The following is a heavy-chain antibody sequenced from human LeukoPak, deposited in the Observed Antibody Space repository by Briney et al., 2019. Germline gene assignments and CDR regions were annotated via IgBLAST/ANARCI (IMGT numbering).Heavy chain of an antibody. J-gene: IGHJ4*02. CDR3: ATASSGSYPMYFDY. CDR2: FDPEDGET. D-gene: IGHD1-26*01. CDR1: GYTLTELS. Sequence: ASVKVSCKVSGYTLTELSMHWVRQAPGKGPEWMGGFDPEDGETIYAQKFQGRVTMTEDTSTDTAYMELSSLRSEDTAVYYCATASSGSYPMYFDYWGQGTLVTVSS. V-gene: IGHV1-24*01.